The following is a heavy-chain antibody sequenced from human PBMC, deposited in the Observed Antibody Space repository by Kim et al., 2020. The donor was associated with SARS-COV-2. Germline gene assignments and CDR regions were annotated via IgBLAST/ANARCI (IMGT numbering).Heavy chain of an antibody. V-gene: IGHV3-21*01. CDR1: GFTFSSYS. CDR3: ARDSSGWYSIFDY. Sequence: GGSLRLSCAASGFTFSSYSMNWVRQAPGKGLEWVSSISSSSTYIYYADSVKGRFTISRDNAKNSLYLQMNSLRAEDTAVYYCARDSSGWYSIFDYWGQGTLVTVSS. J-gene: IGHJ4*02. D-gene: IGHD6-19*01. CDR2: ISSSSTYI.